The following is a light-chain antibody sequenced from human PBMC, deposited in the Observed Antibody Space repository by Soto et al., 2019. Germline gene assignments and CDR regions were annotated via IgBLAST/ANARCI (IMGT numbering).Light chain of an antibody. J-gene: IGKJ5*01. CDR2: DAS. CDR3: QQRSNWPPVIT. Sequence: DILLTQSPATLSLSPGERATLSCRASQSFSGYLAWYQQKPGQAPRLLIYDASKRATGIPARFSGRGSGTDFTLPLSSLEPEDFAVYYCQQRSNWPPVITFGQGTRLEMK. V-gene: IGKV3-11*01. CDR1: QSFSGY.